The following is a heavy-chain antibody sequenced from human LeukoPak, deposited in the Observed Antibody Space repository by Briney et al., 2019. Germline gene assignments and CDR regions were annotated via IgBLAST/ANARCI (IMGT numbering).Heavy chain of an antibody. CDR3: ASSRFLEWLYLFDY. D-gene: IGHD3-3*01. Sequence: EASVKVSCKASGYTFTSYYMHWVRQAPGQGLEWMGIINPSSGGTNYAQKFQGRVTMTGDTSINTAYMELSRLKSDDTAVYYCASSRFLEWLYLFDYWGQGTLVTVSS. CDR1: GYTFTSYY. V-gene: IGHV1-2*02. J-gene: IGHJ4*02. CDR2: INPSSGGT.